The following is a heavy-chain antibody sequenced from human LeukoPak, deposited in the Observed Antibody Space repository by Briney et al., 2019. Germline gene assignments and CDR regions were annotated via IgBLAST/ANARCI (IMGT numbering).Heavy chain of an antibody. J-gene: IGHJ4*02. V-gene: IGHV4-39*01. Sequence: PSETLSLTCTVSGGSISSSSYYWGWIRQPPGKGLEWIGSIYYIGSTYYNPSLKSRVTRSVDTSKNQFSLKLSSVTAADTAVYYCARQAGETVDYWGQGTLVTVSS. CDR3: ARQAGETVDY. D-gene: IGHD3-16*01. CDR2: IYYIGST. CDR1: GGSISSSSYY.